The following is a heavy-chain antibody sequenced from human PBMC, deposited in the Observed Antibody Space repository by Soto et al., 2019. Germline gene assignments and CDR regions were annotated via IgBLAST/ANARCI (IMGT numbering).Heavy chain of an antibody. CDR2: ISGSGGST. CDR3: AKLRGKKESGWYEAYFDY. Sequence: EVQLLESGGGLVQPGGSLRLSCAASGFTFSSYAMSWVRQAPGKGLEWVSAISGSGGSTYYADSVKGRFTISRDNSKNTLYLQMNSLRAEDTAVYYCAKLRGKKESGWYEAYFDYGGQGTLVTVSS. V-gene: IGHV3-23*01. CDR1: GFTFSSYA. J-gene: IGHJ4*02. D-gene: IGHD6-19*01.